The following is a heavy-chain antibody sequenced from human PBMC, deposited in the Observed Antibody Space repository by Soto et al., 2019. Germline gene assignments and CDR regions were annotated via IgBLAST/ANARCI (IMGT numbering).Heavy chain of an antibody. V-gene: IGHV3-23*01. CDR1: GFTFSSYV. J-gene: IGHJ4*02. Sequence: GGSLRLSCAASGFTFSSYVMAWVRQAPGKGLEWVSVMSGGGSTTYSADSVKGRFSISRDNSKNTLYLQMNGLKAEDTAVYYCATRGGTNWPYYFEYWGQGTLVTVSS. D-gene: IGHD1-1*01. CDR3: ATRGGTNWPYYFEY. CDR2: MSGGGSTT.